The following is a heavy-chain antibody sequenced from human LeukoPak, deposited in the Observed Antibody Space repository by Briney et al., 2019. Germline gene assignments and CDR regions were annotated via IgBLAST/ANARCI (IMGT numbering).Heavy chain of an antibody. CDR1: GFTFSSYA. CDR3: ARDREKWELLGGFDY. J-gene: IGHJ4*02. V-gene: IGHV3-30-3*01. Sequence: PGGSLRLSCAASGFTFSSYAMHWVRQAPGKGLEWVAVISYDGSNKYYADSVKGRFTISRDNSKNTLHLQMNSLRAEDTAVYYCARDREKWELLGGFDYWGQGTLVTVSS. CDR2: ISYDGSNK. D-gene: IGHD1-26*01.